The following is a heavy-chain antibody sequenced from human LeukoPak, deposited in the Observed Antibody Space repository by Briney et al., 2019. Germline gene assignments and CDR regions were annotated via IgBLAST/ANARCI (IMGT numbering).Heavy chain of an antibody. Sequence: SETLSLTCTVSGGSISSYYWSWIRQPPGKGLEWIGYIYYSGSTNYNPSLKSRVTIPVDTSKNQFSLKLSSVTAADTAVYYCARAGTTYWFDPWGQGTLVTVSS. D-gene: IGHD1-7*01. V-gene: IGHV4-59*01. J-gene: IGHJ5*02. CDR1: GGSISSYY. CDR2: IYYSGST. CDR3: ARAGTTYWFDP.